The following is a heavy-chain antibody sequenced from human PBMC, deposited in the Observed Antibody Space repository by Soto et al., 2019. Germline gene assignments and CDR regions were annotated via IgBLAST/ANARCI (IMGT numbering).Heavy chain of an antibody. J-gene: IGHJ4*02. CDR3: ARETSYKNFDY. V-gene: IGHV1-8*01. CDR2: MDANNGNT. D-gene: IGHD1-20*01. CDR1: GYNFISYD. Sequence: QVQLVQSGAEVKKPGASVKVSCKGSGYNFISYDMNWVRQATGQGLEWMGWMDANNGNTGYAQKFQGRVTMTRDTSTNTAYMELSSLRSEDTAVYYCARETSYKNFDYWGQGTLVTVSS.